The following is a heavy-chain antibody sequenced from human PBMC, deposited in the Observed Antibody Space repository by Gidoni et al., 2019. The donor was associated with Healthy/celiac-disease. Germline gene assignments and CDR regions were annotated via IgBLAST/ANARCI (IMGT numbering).Heavy chain of an antibody. CDR2: INHSGST. CDR3: ARVRRYYYDSSGYYYV. CDR1: GGSFSGYY. V-gene: IGHV4-34*01. Sequence: QVQLQQWGAGLLKPSETLSLTCAVYGGSFSGYYWSWIRQPPGKGLVWIGEINHSGSTNYNPSLKSRVTISVDTSKNQFSLKLSSVTAADTAVYYCARVRRYYYDSSGYYYVWGQGTLVTVSS. J-gene: IGHJ4*02. D-gene: IGHD3-22*01.